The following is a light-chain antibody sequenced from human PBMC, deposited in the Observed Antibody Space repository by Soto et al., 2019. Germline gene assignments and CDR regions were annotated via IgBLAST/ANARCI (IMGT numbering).Light chain of an antibody. CDR1: QSVRRT. Sequence: EIVMTQSPATLSVSPGERATLSCRAIQSVRRTLAWYQQKPGQAPRLLIYGASTRATGIPARFSGSGSGTEFTLTISSLQSEDFAVYYCQQYNNWPPLTFGGGTKVEIK. J-gene: IGKJ4*01. CDR3: QQYNNWPPLT. V-gene: IGKV3-15*01. CDR2: GAS.